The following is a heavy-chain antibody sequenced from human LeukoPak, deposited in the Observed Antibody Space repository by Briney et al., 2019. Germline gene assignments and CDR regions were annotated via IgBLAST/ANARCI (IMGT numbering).Heavy chain of an antibody. CDR3: ARAPDGGAFDI. J-gene: IGHJ3*02. Sequence: SVKVSCKASGYTFTSYGISWVRQAPGQGLEWMGRIIPIHGTANYAQKFQGRVTITADKSTSTAYMELSSLRSEDTAVYYCARAPDGGAFDIWGQGTMVTVSS. CDR2: IIPIHGTA. CDR1: GYTFTSYG. V-gene: IGHV1-69*04. D-gene: IGHD3-16*01.